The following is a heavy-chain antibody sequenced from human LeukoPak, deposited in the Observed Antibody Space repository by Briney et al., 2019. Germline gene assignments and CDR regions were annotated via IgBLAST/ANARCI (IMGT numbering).Heavy chain of an antibody. CDR1: GGSFSGYY. J-gene: IGHJ1*01. Sequence: SETLSLTCAVYGGSFSGYYWSWIRQPPGKGLEWIGEINHSGSTNYNPSLKSRVTILVDTSKNQFSLKLSSVTAADTAVYYCARGHTPVTTKVSYFQHWGQGTLVTVSS. V-gene: IGHV4-34*01. CDR3: ARGHTPVTTKVSYFQH. D-gene: IGHD4-17*01. CDR2: INHSGST.